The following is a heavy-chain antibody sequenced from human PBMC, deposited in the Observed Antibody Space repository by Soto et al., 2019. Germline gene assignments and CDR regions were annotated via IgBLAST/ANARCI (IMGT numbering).Heavy chain of an antibody. Sequence: QITLKESGPTLVKPTQTLTLTCTFSGFSLTTSGVGVGWVRQPPGKALEWLALIYWDDDERYTPSLNSRLTITKDTSKTQVVLTMTNMDPVDTATYYCARRRDGTIGFDYWGQGTLVTVSS. CDR2: IYWDDDE. J-gene: IGHJ4*02. CDR1: GFSLTTSGVG. V-gene: IGHV2-5*02. D-gene: IGHD1-26*01. CDR3: ARRRDGTIGFDY.